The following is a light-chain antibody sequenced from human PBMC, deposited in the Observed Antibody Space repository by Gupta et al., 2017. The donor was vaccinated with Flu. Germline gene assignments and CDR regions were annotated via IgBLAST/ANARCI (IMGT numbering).Light chain of an antibody. CDR2: RNSDGSH. J-gene: IGLJ2*01. CDR1: SGPSSSA. V-gene: IGLV4-69*01. Sequence: VKLTCTLSSGPSSSAIEWHQQQPEKGPRYLMKRNSDGSHSKGDGIPDRFSGSGSGAARYLTISSLQAEDEADYYCQTWGTGMRGFGGGTKLTGL. CDR3: QTWGTGMRG.